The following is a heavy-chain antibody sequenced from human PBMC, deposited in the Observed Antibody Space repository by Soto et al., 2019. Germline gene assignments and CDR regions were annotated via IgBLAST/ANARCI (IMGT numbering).Heavy chain of an antibody. J-gene: IGHJ4*02. CDR2: INAGNGNT. CDR3: ARDNLLWFGELTFDD. CDR1: GYTFTSYA. D-gene: IGHD3-10*01. Sequence: ASVKVSCKASGYTFTSYAMHWVRQAPGQRLEWMGWINAGNGNTKYSQKFQGRVTITRDTSASTAYMELSSLRSEDTAVYYCARDNLLWFGELTFDDWGQGPLGTVSS. V-gene: IGHV1-3*01.